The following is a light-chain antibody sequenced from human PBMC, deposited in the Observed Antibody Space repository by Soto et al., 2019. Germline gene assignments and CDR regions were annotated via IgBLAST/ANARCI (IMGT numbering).Light chain of an antibody. V-gene: IGKV1-12*01. J-gene: IGKJ4*01. CDR3: QQANRFPLT. CDR2: TAS. CDR1: QGISSW. Sequence: DIQMTQSPSSVSASVGDRVTTTCRAIQGISSWLAWDQQKPGKAPNLLIHTASSLQSGVPSRFSVRGSGTDFTLTISRLQPEDFATYYCQQANRFPLTFGGGTKVDIK.